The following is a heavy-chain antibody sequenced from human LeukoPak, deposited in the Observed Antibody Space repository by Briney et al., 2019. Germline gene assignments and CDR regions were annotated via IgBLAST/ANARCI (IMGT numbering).Heavy chain of an antibody. V-gene: IGHV3-48*04. CDR1: GFTFHYYA. Sequence: GGSLRLSCAASGFTFHYYAMTWVRQAPGQGLEWISIISGNGGSIYYAESVQGRFTISRDDAKNLLNLQMNSLRAEDKAVYYCARDLYSGSYNEDYWGQGTLVTVSS. CDR2: ISGNGGSI. J-gene: IGHJ4*02. CDR3: ARDLYSGSYNEDY. D-gene: IGHD1-26*01.